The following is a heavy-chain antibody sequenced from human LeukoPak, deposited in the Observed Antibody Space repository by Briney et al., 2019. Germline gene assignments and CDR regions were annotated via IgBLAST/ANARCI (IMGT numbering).Heavy chain of an antibody. CDR2: INHSGST. V-gene: IGHV4-34*01. CDR1: GGSFSGYY. J-gene: IGHJ5*02. D-gene: IGHD6-6*01. CDR3: ARGVYSSSSLSGWFDP. Sequence: SETLSLTCAVYGGSFSGYYWSWIRQPPGKGLEWIGEINHSGSTDYNPSLKSRVTISVDTSKNQFSLKLSSVTAGDTAVYYCARGVYSSSSLSGWFDPWGQGTLVTVSS.